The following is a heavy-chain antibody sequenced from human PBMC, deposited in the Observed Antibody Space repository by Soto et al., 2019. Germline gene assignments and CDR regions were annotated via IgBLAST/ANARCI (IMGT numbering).Heavy chain of an antibody. J-gene: IGHJ4*03. CDR2: INHSGST. V-gene: IGHV4-34*01. Sequence: SETLSITCAVHDGSFSGYYWSWIRQPPGKGLEWIGEINHSGSTNYNPSLKSRVTISVDTSMKPFSLMLSTVTAADTAAYSCGRVRRISGGVIRSCLGSCGQGTLGTGST. D-gene: IGHD3-3*01. CDR3: GRVRRISGGVIRSCLGS. CDR1: DGSFSGYY.